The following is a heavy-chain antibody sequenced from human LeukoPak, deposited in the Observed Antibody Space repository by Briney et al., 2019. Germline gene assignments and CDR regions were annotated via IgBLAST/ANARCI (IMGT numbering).Heavy chain of an antibody. J-gene: IGHJ4*02. D-gene: IGHD5-12*01. CDR2: ISAYNGNT. Sequence: ASVNVSCKSSGYTFTSYGISWVRQAPGQGLEWMGWISAYNGNTNYAQKLQGRVTMTTDTSTSTAYMELRSLRSDDTAVYYCARGSGYDWRGSLDYWGQGTLVTVSS. CDR1: GYTFTSYG. V-gene: IGHV1-18*04. CDR3: ARGSGYDWRGSLDY.